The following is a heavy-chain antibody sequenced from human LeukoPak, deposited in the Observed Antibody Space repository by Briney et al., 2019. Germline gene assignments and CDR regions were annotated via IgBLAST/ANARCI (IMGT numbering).Heavy chain of an antibody. V-gene: IGHV3-23*01. J-gene: IGHJ4*02. CDR1: GFPFGRYA. D-gene: IGHD2-2*01. CDR2: ISGSGGSK. Sequence: GGSQRLSCAPSGFPFGRYAESWARQAPGKGLEWVTAISGSGGSKYYADSVKGRFTISRDNSKNTLYLQMTSLRAEDTAVYYCAKLGLDCSSTSCFPEDYWGQGTLVTVSS. CDR3: AKLGLDCSSTSCFPEDY.